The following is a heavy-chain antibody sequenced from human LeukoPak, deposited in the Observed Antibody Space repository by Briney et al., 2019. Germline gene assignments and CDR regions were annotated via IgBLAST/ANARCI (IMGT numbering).Heavy chain of an antibody. J-gene: IGHJ4*02. CDR2: IYTSGST. CDR3: ARDSGYSGYDFDY. Sequence: PSETLSLTCTVSGGSISSGSYYWSWIRQPAGKGLEWIGRIYTSGSTNYNPSLKSRVTISVDTSKNQFSLKLSSVTAADTAVYYCARDSGYSGYDFDYWGQGTLVTVSS. V-gene: IGHV4-61*02. D-gene: IGHD5-12*01. CDR1: GGSISSGSYY.